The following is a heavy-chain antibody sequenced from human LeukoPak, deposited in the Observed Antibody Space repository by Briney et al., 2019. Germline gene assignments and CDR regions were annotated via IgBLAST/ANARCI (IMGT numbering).Heavy chain of an antibody. CDR1: GFSVSNAW. Sequence: PGESLRLSCTASGFSVSNAWVSWVRQAPGKGVEWVGRIKRKSDGGTTEFAAPVKGRFTILRDDSKTTLYLQMNSLKTEDTGLYYCTTEVRAYFDYWGHGALVTVSS. V-gene: IGHV3-15*05. CDR2: IKRKSDGGTT. J-gene: IGHJ4*01. CDR3: TTEVRAYFDY.